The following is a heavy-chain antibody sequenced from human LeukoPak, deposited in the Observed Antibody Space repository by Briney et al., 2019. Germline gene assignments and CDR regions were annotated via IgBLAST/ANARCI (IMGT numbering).Heavy chain of an antibody. D-gene: IGHD5-18*01. J-gene: IGHJ6*02. CDR3: AKASYLLDYGYYGMDV. CDR1: GFTFSSYS. Sequence: GGSLRLSCAASGFTFSSYSMHWVRQAPGKGLEWVAVISYDGSNKYYADSVKGRFTISRDNSKNTLYLQMNSLRAEDTAVYYCAKASYLLDYGYYGMDVWGQGTTVTVSS. CDR2: ISYDGSNK. V-gene: IGHV3-30*18.